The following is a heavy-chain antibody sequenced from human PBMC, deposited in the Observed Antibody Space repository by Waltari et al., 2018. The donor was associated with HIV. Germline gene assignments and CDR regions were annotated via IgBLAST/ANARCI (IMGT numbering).Heavy chain of an antibody. CDR2: IYYSGST. J-gene: IGHJ6*02. D-gene: IGHD5-18*01. CDR3: ARVRSPGYTSGFYFYYDGMDV. CDR1: GGPISSGGYY. V-gene: IGHV4-31*03. Sequence: QVQLQASVPGLVKPSQTLSLTCTVSGGPISSGGYYWSWIRQHPGKDRAWIGFIYYSGSTSSNPSLKSRVTISVDTSKNRFSPKLSSVTAADTAVYYCARVRSPGYTSGFYFYYDGMDVWGQGTTVTVSS.